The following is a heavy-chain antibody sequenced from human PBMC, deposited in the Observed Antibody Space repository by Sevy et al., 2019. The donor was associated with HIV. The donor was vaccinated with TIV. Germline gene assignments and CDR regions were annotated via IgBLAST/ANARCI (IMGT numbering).Heavy chain of an antibody. V-gene: IGHV3-7*01. CDR1: GFTFSNYW. CDR3: ARPYRTDPFYYSGSGGYYYPSYFDY. Sequence: GGSLRLSCAASGFTFSNYWMSWVRQAPGKGLEWVANIKQHGRHPYYVDSVKGRFTISRDNAKNSLYLQMNGLRAEDTAVYYCARPYRTDPFYYSGSGGYYYPSYFDYWGQGTLVTVSS. J-gene: IGHJ4*02. CDR2: IKQHGRHP. D-gene: IGHD3-22*01.